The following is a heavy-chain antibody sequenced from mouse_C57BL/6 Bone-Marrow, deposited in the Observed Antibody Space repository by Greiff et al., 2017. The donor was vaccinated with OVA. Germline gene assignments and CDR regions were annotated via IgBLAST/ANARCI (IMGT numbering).Heavy chain of an antibody. V-gene: IGHV5-15*01. CDR3: ARAGYYDAMDY. J-gene: IGHJ4*01. Sequence: EVMLVASGGCLVQPGGSLKLSCAASGFTFSDYGMAWVRQAPRKGPEWVAFISNLAYSIYYADTVTGRFTISRENAKNTLYLEMSSLRSEDTAMYYCARAGYYDAMDYWGQGTSVTVSS. D-gene: IGHD2-2*01. CDR2: ISNLAYSI. CDR1: GFTFSDYG.